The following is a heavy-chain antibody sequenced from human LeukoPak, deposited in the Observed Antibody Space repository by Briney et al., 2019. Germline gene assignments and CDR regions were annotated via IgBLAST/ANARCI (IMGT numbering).Heavy chain of an antibody. Sequence: GGSLRLSCAASGFTFSSYAMSWVRQAPGKGLEWVSAISGSGGSTYYADSVKGRFTISRDNSKYTLYLQMNSLRVDDSAVYYCARARFGTAGADYWGQGTLVTVSS. D-gene: IGHD1-1*01. J-gene: IGHJ4*02. CDR1: GFTFSSYA. CDR3: ARARFGTAGADY. V-gene: IGHV3-23*01. CDR2: ISGSGGST.